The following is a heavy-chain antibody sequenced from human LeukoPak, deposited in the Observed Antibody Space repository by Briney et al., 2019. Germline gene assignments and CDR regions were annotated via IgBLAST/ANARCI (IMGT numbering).Heavy chain of an antibody. CDR3: ARGLGCSSTSCPPVDY. CDR2: IYTSGST. Sequence: SETLSLTCTVSGGSISSYYWSWIRQPAGKGLEWIGRIYTSGSTNYNPSLKSRVTISVDTSKNQFSLKLSSVTAADTAVYYCARGLGCSSTSCPPVDYWGQGTLVTVSS. J-gene: IGHJ4*02. CDR1: GGSISSYY. D-gene: IGHD2-2*01. V-gene: IGHV4-4*07.